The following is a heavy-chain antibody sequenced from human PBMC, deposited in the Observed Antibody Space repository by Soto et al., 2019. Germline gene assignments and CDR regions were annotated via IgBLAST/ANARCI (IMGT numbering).Heavy chain of an antibody. V-gene: IGHV3-48*01. Sequence: PGGSLRLSCAASGFTFSSYSMNWVRQAPGKGLEWFSYISSSSSTIYYADSVKGRFTISRDNAKNSLYLQMNSLRAEDTAVYYCAREDSSSWLNWFDPWGQGTLVTVSS. CDR3: AREDSSSWLNWFDP. CDR2: ISSSSSTI. D-gene: IGHD6-13*01. J-gene: IGHJ5*02. CDR1: GFTFSSYS.